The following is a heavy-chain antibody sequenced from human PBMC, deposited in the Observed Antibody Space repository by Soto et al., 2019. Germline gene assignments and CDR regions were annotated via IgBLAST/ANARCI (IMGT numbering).Heavy chain of an antibody. CDR3: AKYWEAGFSEWLLSH. D-gene: IGHD3-3*01. V-gene: IGHV3-23*01. CDR2: ISGSGGST. Sequence: EVQLLESGGGLVQPGGSLRLSCAASGFTFRNYAMTWVRQAPGKGLEWVSIISGSGGSTYYVDSVKGRFTIARDNSKNMLYLQMKSLRGEDTAVYYCAKYWEAGFSEWLLSHWGQGTLVTVSS. CDR1: GFTFRNYA. J-gene: IGHJ4*02.